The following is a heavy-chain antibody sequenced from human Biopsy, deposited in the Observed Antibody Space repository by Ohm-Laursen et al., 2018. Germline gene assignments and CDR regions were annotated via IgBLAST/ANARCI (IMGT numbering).Heavy chain of an antibody. CDR2: LNPVSGNS. D-gene: IGHD1-7*01. CDR3: GRAVRNQLLTDP. Sequence: GASVKVSCKASGYTFTSYDITWVRQASGQGPEWIGWLNPVSGNSNFGQKFRGRVTVTIDTSISTAYMELSGLTSDDTATYYCGRAVRNQLLTDPWGQGTLVTVTS. J-gene: IGHJ5*02. V-gene: IGHV1-8*01. CDR1: GYTFTSYD.